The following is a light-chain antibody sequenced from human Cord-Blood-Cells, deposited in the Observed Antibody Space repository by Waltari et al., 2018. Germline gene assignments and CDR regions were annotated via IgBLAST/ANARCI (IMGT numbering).Light chain of an antibody. CDR1: SSDVGGYNY. CDR2: EVS. V-gene: IGLV2-8*01. CDR3: SSYAGSNNWV. Sequence: QSALTQPPSASGSPGQSVTISRTGTSSDVGGYNYVAWYQPHPGNAPQLMIYEVSTRHSGVPVRFSGSKSGNAASLTVSGLQAEDEADYYCSSYAGSNNWVFGGGTKLTVL. J-gene: IGLJ3*02.